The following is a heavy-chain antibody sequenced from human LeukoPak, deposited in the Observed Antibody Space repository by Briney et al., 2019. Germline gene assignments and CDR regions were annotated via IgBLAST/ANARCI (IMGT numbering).Heavy chain of an antibody. V-gene: IGHV3-21*01. CDR3: ARDNWSKYYFDY. CDR2: ISSSSSYI. Sequence: GGSLRLSGAASGFTFSSYSMNWVRQAPGKGLEWVSSISSSSSYIYYADSVKGRFTISRDNAKNSLYLQMNSLRAEDTAVYYCARDNWSKYYFDYWGQGTLVTVSS. J-gene: IGHJ4*02. D-gene: IGHD1/OR15-1a*01. CDR1: GFTFSSYS.